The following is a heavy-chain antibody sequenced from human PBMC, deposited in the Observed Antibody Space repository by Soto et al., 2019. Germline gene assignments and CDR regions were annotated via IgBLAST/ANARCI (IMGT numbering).Heavy chain of an antibody. Sequence: PGESLKISCNGSGYSFTSYWISWVRQMPGKGLEWMGRIDPSGSYTNYSPSFQGHVTISADKSISTAYLQWSSLKASDTAMYYCARHVPNLILEFYYGMDVWGQGTQVTVSS. D-gene: IGHD3-3*01. CDR2: IDPSGSYT. CDR3: ARHVPNLILEFYYGMDV. CDR1: GYSFTSYW. V-gene: IGHV5-10-1*01. J-gene: IGHJ6*02.